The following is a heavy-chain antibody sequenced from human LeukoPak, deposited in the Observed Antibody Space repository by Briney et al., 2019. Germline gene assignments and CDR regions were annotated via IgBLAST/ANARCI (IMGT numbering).Heavy chain of an antibody. CDR1: GFTFSSLA. J-gene: IGHJ4*02. V-gene: IGHV3-23*01. CDR2: ISGSGGST. Sequence: GGSLRLSCAASGFTFSSLAMSWVRQAPGKGLEWVSGISGSGGSTYYADSVKGRFTISRDNSKNTLYLQMNSLRAEDTAVYYCAKDSAAAGITADYWGQGTLVTVSS. D-gene: IGHD6-13*01. CDR3: AKDSAAAGITADY.